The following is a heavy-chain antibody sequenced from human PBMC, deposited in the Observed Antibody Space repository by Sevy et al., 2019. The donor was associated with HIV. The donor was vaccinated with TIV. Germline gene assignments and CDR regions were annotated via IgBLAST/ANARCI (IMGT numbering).Heavy chain of an antibody. V-gene: IGHV3-21*01. CDR1: GFIFRNYS. CDR3: ARDVRGSMIRGVIGWFDP. J-gene: IGHJ5*02. CDR2: ISGSSTYM. D-gene: IGHD3-10*01. Sequence: GGSLRLSCAASGFIFRNYSMNWVRQAPGKGLEWVASISGSSTYMNHAGSVKGRFTISRDNAKNSLYLRMNSLRGEDTAIYYCARDVRGSMIRGVIGWFDPWGRGTLVTVSS.